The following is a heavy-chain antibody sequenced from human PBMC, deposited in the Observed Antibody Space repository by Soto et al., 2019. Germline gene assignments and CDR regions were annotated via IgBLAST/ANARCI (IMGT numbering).Heavy chain of an antibody. Sequence: SETLSLTCTVSGGSISSYYWSWIRQPPGKGLEWIGEIYYSGSTNYNPSLKSRVTISVDTSKNQFSLKLSSVTAADTAVYYCARNSTYYYDGSGYNHHYYFDYWGQGTLVTVSS. CDR1: GGSISSYY. V-gene: IGHV4-59*12. J-gene: IGHJ4*02. CDR2: IYYSGST. CDR3: ARNSTYYYDGSGYNHHYYFDY. D-gene: IGHD3-22*01.